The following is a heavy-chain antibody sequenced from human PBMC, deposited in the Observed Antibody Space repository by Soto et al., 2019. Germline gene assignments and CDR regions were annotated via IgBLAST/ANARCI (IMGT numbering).Heavy chain of an antibody. CDR1: GFTFSNAW. V-gene: IGHV3-15*07. CDR2: IKSKTDGGTI. CDR3: TTDVWIWGGVQH. J-gene: IGHJ1*01. D-gene: IGHD3-16*01. Sequence: EVQLVESGGGLVKPGGSLRLSCAASGFTFSNAWMNWVRQAPGKGLEWVGRIKSKTDGGTIDYVAPVKGRFTISRDDSKNTLYLQINSLKTEDTAVYYCTTDVWIWGGVQHWGQGTLVTVSS.